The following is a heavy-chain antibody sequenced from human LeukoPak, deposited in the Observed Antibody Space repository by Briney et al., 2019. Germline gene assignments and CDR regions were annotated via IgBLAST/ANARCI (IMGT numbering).Heavy chain of an antibody. Sequence: PGGTLRLSCAASGFTFSNYAMSWVRQAPGKGLEWVSGISGGVGTTYYVDSVKGRFTISRDNSKNTLFLQMNSLRAEDTAVYYCAKDRHAPGRYCSSTSCFPFDSWGQGTLVTVSS. J-gene: IGHJ5*01. V-gene: IGHV3-23*01. CDR3: AKDRHAPGRYCSSTSCFPFDS. CDR1: GFTFSNYA. D-gene: IGHD2-2*01. CDR2: ISGGVGTT.